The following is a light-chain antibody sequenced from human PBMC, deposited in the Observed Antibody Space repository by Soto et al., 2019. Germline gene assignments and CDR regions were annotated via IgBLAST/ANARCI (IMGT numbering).Light chain of an antibody. CDR1: QDISNY. CDR2: DES. V-gene: IGKV1-33*01. CDR3: QQYDNLLT. Sequence: DIQMTQSPSSLFASVGDSVTITCQASQDISNYLNWYQQKPGKSPKLLIYDESNLETGVPSRFSGSGSGTDFTFTISSLQPEDIATYYCQQYDNLLTFGEGTKVDIK. J-gene: IGKJ4*01.